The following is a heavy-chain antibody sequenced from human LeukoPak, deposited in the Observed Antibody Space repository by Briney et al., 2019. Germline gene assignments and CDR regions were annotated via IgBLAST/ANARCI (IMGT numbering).Heavy chain of an antibody. Sequence: PGGSLRLSCAASGFTFSSYWMHWVRQAPGKGLEWVSSISSSSSYIYYADSVKGRFTISRDNAKNSLYLQMNSLRAEDTAVYYCARNDILTIFDYWGQGTLVTVSS. CDR2: ISSSSSYI. CDR1: GFTFSSYW. J-gene: IGHJ4*02. CDR3: ARNDILTIFDY. D-gene: IGHD3-9*01. V-gene: IGHV3-21*01.